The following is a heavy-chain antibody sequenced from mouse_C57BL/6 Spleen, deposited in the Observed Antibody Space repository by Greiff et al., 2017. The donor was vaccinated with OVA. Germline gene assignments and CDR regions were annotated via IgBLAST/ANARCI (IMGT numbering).Heavy chain of an antibody. J-gene: IGHJ2*01. V-gene: IGHV1-64*01. D-gene: IGHD1-1*01. Sequence: QVQLQQPGAELVKPGASVKLSCKASGYTFTSYWMHWVKQRPGQGLEWIGMIHPNSGSTNYNEKFKSKATLTVDKSSSTAYMQLSSLTSEDSAVYYCAREGTTVVATGDYFDYWGQGTTLTVSS. CDR1: GYTFTSYW. CDR2: IHPNSGST. CDR3: AREGTTVVATGDYFDY.